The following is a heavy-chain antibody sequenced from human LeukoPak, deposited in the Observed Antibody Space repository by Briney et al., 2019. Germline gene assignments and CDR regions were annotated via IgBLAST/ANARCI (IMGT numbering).Heavy chain of an antibody. CDR2: ISAYNGNT. D-gene: IGHD6-13*01. Sequence: ASVNVSRKSSGYTFTTYGISWVRQAPGQGLEWMGWISAYNGNTNYAQKLQGRVTMTTDTSTSTAYMELRSLRSDDTAVYYCARISSPSYGMDVWGKGTTVTVSS. CDR3: ARISSPSYGMDV. V-gene: IGHV1-18*04. J-gene: IGHJ6*04. CDR1: GYTFTTYG.